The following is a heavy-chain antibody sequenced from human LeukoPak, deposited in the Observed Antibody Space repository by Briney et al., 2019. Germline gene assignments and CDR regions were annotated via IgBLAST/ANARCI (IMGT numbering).Heavy chain of an antibody. J-gene: IGHJ6*04. Sequence: GGSLRLSCAASGFTFTDYEMNWVRQAPGKGLEWVSYISSSGSTIYYADSVKGRFTISRDDAKNSLYLQMNSLRAEDTAVYYCAELGITMIGGVWGKGTTVTISS. V-gene: IGHV3-48*03. D-gene: IGHD3-10*02. CDR1: GFTFTDYE. CDR3: AELGITMIGGV. CDR2: ISSSGSTI.